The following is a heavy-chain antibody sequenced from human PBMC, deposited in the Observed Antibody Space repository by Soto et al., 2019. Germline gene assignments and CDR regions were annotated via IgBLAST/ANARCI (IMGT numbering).Heavy chain of an antibody. V-gene: IGHV4-30-4*01. D-gene: IGHD5-18*01. J-gene: IGHJ4*02. CDR2: ISNSGST. Sequence: TLSLTCTVSGGSVTSDEDYWTWIRQSPGKGLEWIGYISNSGSTGYNPSLKTRLSMSVDRSKNQFTLRLTSVTAADTAVYFCATESGSTYGYFDHWGQGTQVTVSS. CDR3: ATESGSTYGYFDH. CDR1: GGSVTSDEDY.